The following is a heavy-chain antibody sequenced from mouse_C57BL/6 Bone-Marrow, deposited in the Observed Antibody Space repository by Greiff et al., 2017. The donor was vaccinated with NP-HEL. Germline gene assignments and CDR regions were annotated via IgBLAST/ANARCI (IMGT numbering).Heavy chain of an antibody. V-gene: IGHV3-6*01. CDR2: ISYDGRN. CDR3: AREGGYYGSPFAY. CDR1: GYSIISGYY. J-gene: IGHJ3*01. Sequence: EVKLVESGPGLVKPSQSLSLTCSVTGYSIISGYYWNWIRQFPGNKLECMAYISYDGRNNYNPSLKNRISITRDISKNQFFLKLTAVTTEDTATYYCAREGGYYGSPFAYWGQGTLVTVSA. D-gene: IGHD1-1*01.